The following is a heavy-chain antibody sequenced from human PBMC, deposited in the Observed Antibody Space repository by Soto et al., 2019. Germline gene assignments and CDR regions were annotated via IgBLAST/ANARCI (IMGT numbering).Heavy chain of an antibody. V-gene: IGHV3-23*01. J-gene: IGHJ4*02. D-gene: IGHD3-9*01. CDR1: GFTISSYA. CDR3: AKTPVYYDVLTGFDY. Sequence: GGPLRLSYAASGFTISSYAMTWVRKAPGKGLEWVSTISNNGGRTYYADSVKGRFTISRDNSKNTLYLQMNSLRAEDTAVYYCAKTPVYYDVLTGFDYWGQGTLGTVSS. CDR2: ISNNGGRT.